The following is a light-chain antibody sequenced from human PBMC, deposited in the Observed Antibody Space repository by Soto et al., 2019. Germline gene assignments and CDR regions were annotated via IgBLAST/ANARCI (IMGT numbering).Light chain of an antibody. Sequence: QSALTQPRSVSGSPGQSVTISCTGTSSDVGGYNYVTWYQEQPGKAPKLMIYDVSKRPSVVPDRFSGSKSGNTASLTISGLQAEDEADYYCCSYAGSYSYVFGTGTKVTVL. CDR1: SSDVGGYNY. J-gene: IGLJ1*01. CDR3: CSYAGSYSYV. V-gene: IGLV2-11*01. CDR2: DVS.